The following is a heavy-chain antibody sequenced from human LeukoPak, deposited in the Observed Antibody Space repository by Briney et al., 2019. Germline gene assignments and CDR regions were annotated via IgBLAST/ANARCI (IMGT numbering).Heavy chain of an antibody. D-gene: IGHD3-10*01. CDR1: GFTFSSYS. CDR2: ISSSSSCK. CDR3: AKDIGSYYDY. V-gene: IGHV3-21*01. J-gene: IGHJ4*02. Sequence: GGSLRLSCAASGFTFSSYSINWVRQAPGKGLEWVSSISSSSSCKYYADSVKGRFTISRDNSKNTLYLEMNSLRAEDTAVYYCAKDIGSYYDYWGQGILVAVSS.